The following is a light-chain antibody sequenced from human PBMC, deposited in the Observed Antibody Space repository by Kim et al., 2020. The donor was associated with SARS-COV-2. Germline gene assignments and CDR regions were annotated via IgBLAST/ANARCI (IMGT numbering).Light chain of an antibody. J-gene: IGKJ4*01. CDR1: QSVNSIY. CDR3: HQCGTSPLI. V-gene: IGKV3-20*01. Sequence: EIVLTQSPGTLSLSPGERASLSCRASQSVNSIYLAWYQQKPGQAPRLLIYGASSRAAGIPERFSGSGSGTDFTLIISRLEPEDFAVYYCHQCGTSPLIFGGGTKVDIK. CDR2: GAS.